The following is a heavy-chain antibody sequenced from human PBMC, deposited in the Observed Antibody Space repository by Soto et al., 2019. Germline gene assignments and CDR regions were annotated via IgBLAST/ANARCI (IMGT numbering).Heavy chain of an antibody. J-gene: IGHJ4*02. V-gene: IGHV4-31*03. CDR1: GGSISSGGYY. CDR3: ASYAPQEGDGSGSPAQPFDY. CDR2: IYYSGST. D-gene: IGHD3-10*01. Sequence: QVQLQESGPGLVKPSQTLSLTCTVSGGSISSGGYYWSWIRQHPGKGLEWIVYIYYSGSTYYNPSLQSRVTISVATSKNQFSLKLRSVTAADTAVYYCASYAPQEGDGSGSPAQPFDYWGQGTLVTVSS.